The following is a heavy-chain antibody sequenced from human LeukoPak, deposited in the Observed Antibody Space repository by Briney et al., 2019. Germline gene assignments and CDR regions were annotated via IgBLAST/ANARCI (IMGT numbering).Heavy chain of an antibody. J-gene: IGHJ4*02. V-gene: IGHV3-23*01. Sequence: PGGSLRLSCAASGFTFSSYAMSWVRQAPGKGLEWVSGISGSGGSTYYSDSVKGRFTISRDNSKNTLYLQMNSLRAEDTAVYYCAKSPDCNYNSMGYFDYWGQGTLVTVSS. D-gene: IGHD3-10*01. CDR3: AKSPDCNYNSMGYFDY. CDR1: GFTFSSYA. CDR2: ISGSGGST.